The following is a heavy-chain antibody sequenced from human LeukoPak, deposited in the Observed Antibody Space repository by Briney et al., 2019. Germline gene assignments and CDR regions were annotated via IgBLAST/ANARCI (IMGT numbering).Heavy chain of an antibody. CDR3: AGSSRITNWFDP. D-gene: IGHD6-13*01. J-gene: IGHJ5*02. V-gene: IGHV3-21*01. CDR1: GFTFSDYE. Sequence: GGSLRLSCGASGFTFSDYEMNWIRQAPGKGLEWVSSISSSSSYIYYADSVKGRFTISRDNAKNSLYLQMNSLRAEDTAVYYCAGSSRITNWFDPWGQGTLVTVSS. CDR2: ISSSSSYI.